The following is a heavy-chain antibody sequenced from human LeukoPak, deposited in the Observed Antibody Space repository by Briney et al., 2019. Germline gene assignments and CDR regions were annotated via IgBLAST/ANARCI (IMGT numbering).Heavy chain of an antibody. D-gene: IGHD2-2*02. Sequence: TLSLTCTVSGGSISSGGYYWSWIRQHPGKGLEWIGYIYYSGSTNYNPSLKSRVTISVDKSKNQFSLKLSSVTAADTAVYYCARYCSSTSCYTFDYWGQGTLVTVSS. CDR1: GGSISSGGYY. V-gene: IGHV4-31*03. CDR2: IYYSGST. CDR3: ARYCSSTSCYTFDY. J-gene: IGHJ4*02.